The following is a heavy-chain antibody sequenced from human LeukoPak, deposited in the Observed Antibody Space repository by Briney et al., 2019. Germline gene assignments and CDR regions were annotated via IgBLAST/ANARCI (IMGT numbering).Heavy chain of an antibody. CDR1: EFIFSDYW. Sequence: PGGSLRLSCVASEFIFSDYWMCWVRQAPGKGLEWVANIKQGGREEKYVGSVKGRFAISRDDAKSTLYLQMASLSGDDTAVYYCARDNGGWFDSWGRGTLVTVSS. CDR2: IKQGGREE. D-gene: IGHD3-10*01. J-gene: IGHJ5*01. CDR3: ARDNGGWFDS. V-gene: IGHV3-7*03.